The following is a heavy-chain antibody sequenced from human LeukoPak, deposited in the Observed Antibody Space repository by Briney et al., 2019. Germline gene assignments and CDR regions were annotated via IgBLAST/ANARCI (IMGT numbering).Heavy chain of an antibody. V-gene: IGHV1-2*02. Sequence: GASVKVSCKASGYTFTGYYMHWVRQAPGQGLEWMGWINPNSGGTNYAQKSQGRVTMTRDTSISTAYMELSRLRSDDTAVYYCARDLKSSWPYYYYGMDVWGQGTTVTVSS. CDR1: GYTFTGYY. J-gene: IGHJ6*02. CDR3: ARDLKSSWPYYYYGMDV. CDR2: INPNSGGT. D-gene: IGHD6-13*01.